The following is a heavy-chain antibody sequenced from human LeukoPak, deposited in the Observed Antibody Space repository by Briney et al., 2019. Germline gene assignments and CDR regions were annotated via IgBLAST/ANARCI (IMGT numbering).Heavy chain of an antibody. J-gene: IGHJ6*02. D-gene: IGHD3-3*01. Sequence: SETLSLTCAVYGGSFSGYYWSWIRQPPGKGLEWIGEINHSGSTYYNPSLKSRVTISVDTSKNQFSLKLSSVTAADTAVYYCARMGGSYDFWSGYSYYYGMDVWGQGTTVTVSS. V-gene: IGHV4-34*01. CDR3: ARMGGSYDFWSGYSYYYGMDV. CDR1: GGSFSGYY. CDR2: INHSGST.